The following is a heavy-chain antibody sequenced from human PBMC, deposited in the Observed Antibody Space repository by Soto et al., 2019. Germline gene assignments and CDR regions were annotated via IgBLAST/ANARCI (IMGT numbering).Heavy chain of an antibody. Sequence: GGSLRLSCAASGFTFSGSAMHWVRQASGKGLEWVGRIRTRTDAYATEYAASVKGRITISRDDSKNTAYLQMNSLKTEDTAVYYCIPYNYGPFDYWGQGTLVTVCS. CDR3: IPYNYGPFDY. V-gene: IGHV3-73*01. J-gene: IGHJ4*02. CDR2: IRTRTDAYAT. D-gene: IGHD5-18*01. CDR1: GFTFSGSA.